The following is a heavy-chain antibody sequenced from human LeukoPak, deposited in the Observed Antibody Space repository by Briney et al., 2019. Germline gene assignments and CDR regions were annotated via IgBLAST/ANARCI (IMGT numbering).Heavy chain of an antibody. D-gene: IGHD3-9*01. CDR3: ARFSYYDILTGFIDY. J-gene: IGHJ4*02. CDR2: ISYDESEK. V-gene: IGHV3-30*14. Sequence: HPGRSLRLSCTASGFTFSSYAMHWVRQAPGKGLEWVAVISYDESEKYFADSVKGRFTISRDNSKNMLFLQMNNLRVEDTAVYYCARFSYYDILTGFIDYWGQGTLVTVSS. CDR1: GFTFSSYA.